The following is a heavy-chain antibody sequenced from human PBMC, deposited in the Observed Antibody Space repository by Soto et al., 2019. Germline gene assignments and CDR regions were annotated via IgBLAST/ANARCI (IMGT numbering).Heavy chain of an antibody. D-gene: IGHD1-1*01. CDR1: GYSFTSYW. CDR2: IYPGDSDT. Sequence: GESLKISCKGSGYSFTSYWIGWVRQMPGKGLEWMGIIYPGDSDTRYSPSFQGQVTISADKSISTAYLQWSSLKASDTAMYYCARQIVTRDNWNYFDYWGQGTLVTVSS. J-gene: IGHJ4*02. V-gene: IGHV5-51*01. CDR3: ARQIVTRDNWNYFDY.